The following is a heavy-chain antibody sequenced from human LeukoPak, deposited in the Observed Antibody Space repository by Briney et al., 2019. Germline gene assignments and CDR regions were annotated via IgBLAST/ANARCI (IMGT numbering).Heavy chain of an antibody. V-gene: IGHV3-23*01. D-gene: IGHD6-13*01. CDR1: GFTFSTYV. CDR2: ISGSGGST. Sequence: VQPGGSLTLSCAASGFTFSTYVVHWVRQAPGKGLEWVSAISGSGGSTYYADSVKGRFTISRDNSKNTLYLQMNSLRAEDTAVYYCAKDLLSAIAAASWGQGTLVTVSS. CDR3: AKDLLSAIAAAS. J-gene: IGHJ5*02.